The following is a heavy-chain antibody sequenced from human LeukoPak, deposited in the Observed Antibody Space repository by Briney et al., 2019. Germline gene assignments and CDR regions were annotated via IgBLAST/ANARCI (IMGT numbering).Heavy chain of an antibody. D-gene: IGHD3-10*01. J-gene: IGHJ4*02. Sequence: GGSLRLSCKAFGFNFGDYVMNWVRQAPGKGLEWVGFIRSTTYDETTEYAASVKGRFTISRDDYKSIAYLQMNSLNTEDTAVYYCTREDLWFGDLTGHFDSWGQGTLVTVSS. CDR3: TREDLWFGDLTGHFDS. CDR1: GFNFGDYV. V-gene: IGHV3-49*04. CDR2: IRSTTYDETT.